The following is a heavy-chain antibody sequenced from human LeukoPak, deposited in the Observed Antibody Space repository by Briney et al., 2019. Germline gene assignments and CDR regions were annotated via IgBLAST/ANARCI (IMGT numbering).Heavy chain of an antibody. CDR2: IYYSGST. CDR3: ARRRTGSYGDYEDY. D-gene: IGHD4-17*01. J-gene: IGHJ4*02. Sequence: SETLSLTCTVSGGSISSYYWSWIRQPPGKGLEWIGYIYYSGSTNYNLSLKSRVTISVDTSKNQFSLKLSSVIAADTAVYYCARRRTGSYGDYEDYWGQGTLVTVSS. CDR1: GGSISSYY. V-gene: IGHV4-59*08.